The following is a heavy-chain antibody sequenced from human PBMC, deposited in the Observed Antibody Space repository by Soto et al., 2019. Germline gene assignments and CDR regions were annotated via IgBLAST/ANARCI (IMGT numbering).Heavy chain of an antibody. CDR1: GYTLTELS. J-gene: IGHJ3*02. V-gene: IGHV1-24*01. CDR3: AGSDGVVVAADAFDI. D-gene: IGHD2-15*01. Sequence: ASVKVSCKVSGYTLTELSMHWVRQAPGKGLEWMGGIDPEVGETNYAQKFQGRVTITADKSTSTAYMELSSLRSEDTAVYYCAGSDGVVVAADAFDIWGQGTMVTVSS. CDR2: IDPEVGET.